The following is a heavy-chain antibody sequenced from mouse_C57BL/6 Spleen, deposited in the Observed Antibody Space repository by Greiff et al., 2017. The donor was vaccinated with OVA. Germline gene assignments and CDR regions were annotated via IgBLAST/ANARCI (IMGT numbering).Heavy chain of an antibody. CDR1: GISITTGNYR. V-gene: IGHV3-5*01. J-gene: IGHJ4*01. CDR3: ARHKAGYAMDY. Sequence: VQLQQSGPGLVKPSQTVFLTCTVTGISITTGNYRWSWIRQFPGNKLEWIGYIYYSGTITYNPSLTSRTTITRDTPKNQFFLEMNSLTAEDTATYYCARHKAGYAMDYWGQGTSVTVSS. CDR2: IYYSGTI.